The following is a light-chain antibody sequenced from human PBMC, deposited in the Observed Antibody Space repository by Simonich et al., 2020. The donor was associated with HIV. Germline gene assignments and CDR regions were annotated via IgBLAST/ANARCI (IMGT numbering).Light chain of an antibody. Sequence: EIVMKQSPATLSVSPGERATLSCRASQSVSSDLAWYHQEPGQAPRLLIYGASTRATGIPARFSGSGSGTEFTLTISSLQSEDFAVYYCQQYNNWPITFGQGTRLEIK. CDR3: QQYNNWPIT. CDR2: GAS. J-gene: IGKJ5*01. CDR1: QSVSSD. V-gene: IGKV3-15*01.